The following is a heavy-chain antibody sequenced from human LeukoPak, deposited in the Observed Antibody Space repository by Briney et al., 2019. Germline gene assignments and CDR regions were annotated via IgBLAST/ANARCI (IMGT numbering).Heavy chain of an antibody. J-gene: IGHJ3*02. CDR2: INPSGGRT. D-gene: IGHD3-10*01. CDR1: GYTFTSYY. Sequence: ASVKVSCKASGYTFTSYYMHWVRQAPGQGLEWMGIINPSGGRTSYAQKFQGRVTMTRDTSTSTVYMELSSLRSEDTAVYYCARLLIQVGYYGSGTGKNTFEDIWGQGTMVTVSS. CDR3: ARLLIQVGYYGSGTGKNTFEDI. V-gene: IGHV1-46*01.